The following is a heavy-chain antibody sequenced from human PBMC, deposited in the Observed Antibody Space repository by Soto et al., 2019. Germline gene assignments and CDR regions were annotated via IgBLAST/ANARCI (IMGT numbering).Heavy chain of an antibody. J-gene: IGHJ4*02. V-gene: IGHV3-23*01. Sequence: EVQLLESGGGLVQPGGSLRLSCAASGFTFSSYAMSWVRQAPGKGLEWVSAISGSGGSTYYADSVKGRFTISRDNTKNTLYLQMNMLSAEKPAVYCFTKHPGRSWYYPFDYWGQGTLVTVSS. D-gene: IGHD6-13*01. CDR2: ISGSGGST. CDR3: TKHPGRSWYYPFDY. CDR1: GFTFSSYA.